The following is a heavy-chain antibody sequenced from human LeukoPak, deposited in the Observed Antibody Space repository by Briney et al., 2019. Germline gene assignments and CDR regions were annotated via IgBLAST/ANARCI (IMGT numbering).Heavy chain of an antibody. Sequence: SGGSLRLSCAASGFTFSSYWMSWVRQAPGKGLEWIGSIYSSGSTYYNSSLKSRVTISIDTSKNQVSLKMSSVTAADTAVYYCAKSGGYGLIDYWGQGTLVTVSS. D-gene: IGHD6-25*01. CDR3: AKSGGYGLIDY. V-gene: IGHV4-59*05. J-gene: IGHJ4*01. CDR2: IYSSGST. CDR1: GFTFSSYW.